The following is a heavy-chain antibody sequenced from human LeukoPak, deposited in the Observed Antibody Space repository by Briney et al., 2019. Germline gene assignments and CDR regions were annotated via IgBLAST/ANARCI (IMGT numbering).Heavy chain of an antibody. CDR2: IYTSGST. D-gene: IGHD1-26*01. Sequence: PSETLSLTCAVYGGSFSGYYWSWIRQPPGKGLEWIGYIYTSGSTKYNPSLRSRVTISVDTSKNQFSLKLSSVTAADTAVYYCARREWELPYAFDIWGQGTMVTVSS. CDR3: ARREWELPYAFDI. V-gene: IGHV4-4*09. J-gene: IGHJ3*02. CDR1: GGSFSGYY.